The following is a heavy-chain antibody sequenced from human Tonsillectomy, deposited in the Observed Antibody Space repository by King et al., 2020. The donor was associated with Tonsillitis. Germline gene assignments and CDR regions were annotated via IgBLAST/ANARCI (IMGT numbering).Heavy chain of an antibody. CDR1: GYTFNIYS. CDR2: ISAYTGNT. D-gene: IGHD5-12*01. CDR3: ARDASSYSAYDGGWFHP. Sequence: QLVQSGAEVKKPGASVKVSCKASGYTFNIYSITWVRQAPGQGLEWLGWISAYTGNTDYAQKLQGRVTLTTDTSTGTAYMELRSLKSDDTAVYYYARDASSYSAYDGGWFHPWGQSTLVTVSS. J-gene: IGHJ5*02. V-gene: IGHV1-18*01.